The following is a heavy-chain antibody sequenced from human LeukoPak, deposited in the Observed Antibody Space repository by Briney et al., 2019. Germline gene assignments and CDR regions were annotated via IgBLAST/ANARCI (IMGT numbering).Heavy chain of an antibody. CDR3: ATEPGPSGYDAGY. Sequence: ASVKVSCKASGYTFTGYYMHWVRQAPGQGLEWMGWINPNSGGTNYAQKFQGWVTMTRDTSISTAYMELSRLRSDDTAVYYCATEPGPSGYDAGYWGQGTLVTVSS. V-gene: IGHV1-2*04. CDR2: INPNSGGT. CDR1: GYTFTGYY. J-gene: IGHJ4*02. D-gene: IGHD5-12*01.